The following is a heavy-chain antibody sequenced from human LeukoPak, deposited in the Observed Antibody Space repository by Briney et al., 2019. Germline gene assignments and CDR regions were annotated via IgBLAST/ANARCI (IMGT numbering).Heavy chain of an antibody. J-gene: IGHJ4*02. CDR1: GGSIASGGHY. CDR2: MDYGGSP. V-gene: IGHV4-31*03. CDR3: ASRSARPEGYFDY. D-gene: IGHD3-16*01. Sequence: PSETLSLTCTVSGGSIASGGHYWSWNRQHPEKGLQWVGYMDYGGSPYYNPSLTRRLIISLDTSKNQFSLELSSVTAADTAMYYCASRSARPEGYFDYWGQGILVTVSS.